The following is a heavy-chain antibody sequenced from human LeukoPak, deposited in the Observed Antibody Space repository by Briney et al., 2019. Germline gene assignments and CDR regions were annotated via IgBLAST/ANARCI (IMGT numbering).Heavy chain of an antibody. J-gene: IGHJ4*02. CDR3: AKDTQRIAAAEFDY. Sequence: GGSLRLSCAASGFTFDDYAMHWVRQAPGKGLEWVSGISWNSGSIGYADSVKGRFTISRDNAKNSLDLQMNSLRAEDMALYYCAKDTQRIAAAEFDYWGQGTLVTVSS. CDR2: ISWNSGSI. V-gene: IGHV3-9*03. D-gene: IGHD6-13*01. CDR1: GFTFDDYA.